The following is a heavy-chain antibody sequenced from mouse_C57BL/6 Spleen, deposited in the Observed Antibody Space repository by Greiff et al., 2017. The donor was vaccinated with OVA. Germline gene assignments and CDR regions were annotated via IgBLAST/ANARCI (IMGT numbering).Heavy chain of an antibody. V-gene: IGHV1-78*01. CDR2: IYPRDGST. D-gene: IGHD1-1*01. J-gene: IGHJ1*03. CDR3: ARRDLYYYGSSYDWYFDV. Sequence: VQLQQSDAELVKPGASVKISCKVSGYTFTDHTIHWMKQRPEQGLEWIGYIYPRDGSTKYNEKFKGKATLTADKSSSTAYMQLNSLTSEDSAVYYCARRDLYYYGSSYDWYFDVWGTGTTVTVSS. CDR1: GYTFTDHT.